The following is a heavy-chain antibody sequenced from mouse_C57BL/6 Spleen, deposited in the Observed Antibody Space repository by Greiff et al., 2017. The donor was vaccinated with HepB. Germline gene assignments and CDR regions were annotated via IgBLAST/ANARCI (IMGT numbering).Heavy chain of an antibody. CDR2: ISDGGSYT. CDR1: GFTFSSYA. D-gene: IGHD2-1*01. J-gene: IGHJ4*01. CDR3: ARSYCNYVDYAMDY. Sequence: EVKVEESGGGLVKPGGSLKLSCAASGFTFSSYAMSWVRQTPEQRLEWVASISDGGSYTYYPANVQGRFTISRDTANNTLYLQMSHLTSEDTAMYYCARSYCNYVDYAMDYWGQGTSVTVSS. V-gene: IGHV5-4*03.